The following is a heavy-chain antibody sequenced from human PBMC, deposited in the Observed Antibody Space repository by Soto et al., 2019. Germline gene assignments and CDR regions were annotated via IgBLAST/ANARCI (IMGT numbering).Heavy chain of an antibody. Sequence: PGGSLRLSCEPSGFTFSDYAMSWVRQAPGKGQEWVSSITNHGATTNYADSVKGRFTISRDNSRNTLYLQMNSLRAEDTALYYCVKDWPGTRTMGIVAWREGTLGTVSS. CDR1: GFTFSDYA. V-gene: IGHV3-23*01. CDR3: VKDWPGTRTMGIVA. D-gene: IGHD1-1*01. CDR2: ITNHGATT. J-gene: IGHJ4*02.